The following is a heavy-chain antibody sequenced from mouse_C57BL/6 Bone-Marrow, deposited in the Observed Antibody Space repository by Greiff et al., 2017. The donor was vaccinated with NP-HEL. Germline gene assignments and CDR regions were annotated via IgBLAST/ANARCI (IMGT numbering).Heavy chain of an antibody. D-gene: IGHD2-4*01. Sequence: DVKLVESGPGLAKPSQTLSLTCSVTGYSITSDYWNWIRKFPGNKLEYMGYISYSGSTYYNPSLKSRISITRDTSKNQYYLQLNSVTTEDTATYYCARSYDYDSRWYFDVWGTGTTVTVSS. CDR1: GYSITSDY. J-gene: IGHJ1*03. V-gene: IGHV3-8*01. CDR2: ISYSGST. CDR3: ARSYDYDSRWYFDV.